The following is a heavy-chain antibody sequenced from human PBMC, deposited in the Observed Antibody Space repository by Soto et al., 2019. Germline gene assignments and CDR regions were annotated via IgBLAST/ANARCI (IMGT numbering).Heavy chain of an antibody. V-gene: IGHV3-23*01. CDR3: ANDKLNIPGVLLNWFDP. J-gene: IGHJ5*02. Sequence: EVQLLESGGGSIQPGGSLRLSCAASGLTFSSYAMSWVRQAPGKGLEWVSAISGSGGSTYYADSVKGRFTISRDNAKIVLHLHMYSLRAADTAVYYCANDKLNIPGVLLNWFDPWGQGTLVTVSS. CDR2: ISGSGGST. D-gene: IGHD2-21*01. CDR1: GLTFSSYA.